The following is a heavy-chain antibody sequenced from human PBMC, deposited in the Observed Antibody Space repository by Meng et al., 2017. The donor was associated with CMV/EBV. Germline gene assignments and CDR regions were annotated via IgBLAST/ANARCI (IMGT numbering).Heavy chain of an antibody. V-gene: IGHV3-15*07. D-gene: IGHD6-13*01. CDR1: GFPFSNAW. CDR3: TTDRSSWYGNWFDP. Sequence: GFPFSNAWMNWVRQAPGKGLEWVGRIKSKTDGGTTDYAAPVKGRFTISRDDSKNTLYLQMNSLKTEDTAVYYCTTDRSSWYGNWFDPWGQGTLVTVSS. CDR2: IKSKTDGGTT. J-gene: IGHJ5*02.